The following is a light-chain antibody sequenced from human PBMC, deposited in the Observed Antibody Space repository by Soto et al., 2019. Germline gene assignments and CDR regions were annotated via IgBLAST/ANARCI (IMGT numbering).Light chain of an antibody. J-gene: IGKJ1*01. CDR3: QQYNDSPRT. V-gene: IGKV3-15*01. Sequence: EIVMTQSPATLSVSPGERATLSCRASQSVGTYLAWYQQKPGQAPRILIYGASTRAAGISPRFSGGGSGTEFTLTISSLQSEDFAVYHCQQYNDSPRTFSQGTKVGIK. CDR1: QSVGTY. CDR2: GAS.